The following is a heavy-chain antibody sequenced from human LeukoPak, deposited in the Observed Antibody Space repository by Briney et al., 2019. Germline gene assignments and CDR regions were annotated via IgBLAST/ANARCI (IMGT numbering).Heavy chain of an antibody. D-gene: IGHD6-6*01. Sequence: RGESLKISCKATRXAFTNYWIGWVRQMPGKGLEWVGIIYPGDSDTRYSPSFQGQVTISADKSITTAYLLWSNLKSSDTAIYYCARLNEGSSSAFDIWGHGTMVTVSS. J-gene: IGHJ3*02. V-gene: IGHV5-51*01. CDR2: IYPGDSDT. CDR1: RXAFTNYW. CDR3: ARLNEGSSSAFDI.